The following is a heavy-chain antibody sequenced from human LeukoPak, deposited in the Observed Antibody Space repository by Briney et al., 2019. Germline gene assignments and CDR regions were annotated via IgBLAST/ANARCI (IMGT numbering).Heavy chain of an antibody. CDR1: GFTFSNYG. V-gene: IGHV3-33*06. Sequence: GGSLRLSCAASGFTFSNYGMYWVRQAPGKGLEWVAVIWYDGSNKDYGDSVKGRFTISRDNSKNTLHLQMNSLRAEDTAVYYCAKGMYSSSSDYFDYWGQGTLVTVSS. CDR3: AKGMYSSSSDYFDY. D-gene: IGHD6-6*01. CDR2: IWYDGSNK. J-gene: IGHJ4*02.